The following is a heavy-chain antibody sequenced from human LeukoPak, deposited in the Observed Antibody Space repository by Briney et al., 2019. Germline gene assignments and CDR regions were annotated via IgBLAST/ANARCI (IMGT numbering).Heavy chain of an antibody. D-gene: IGHD6-6*01. J-gene: IGHJ4*02. CDR1: GFIFTSYS. Sequence: GGSLRLSCAASGFIFTSYSMNWVRQAPGKGLEWVSSITTSSSYIYYADSVKGRFTISRNNAKNSLYLQMNSLRAEDTAVYYCARDPGAYSSSPIDYWGQGTLVTVSS. CDR3: ARDPGAYSSSPIDY. V-gene: IGHV3-21*01. CDR2: ITTSSSYI.